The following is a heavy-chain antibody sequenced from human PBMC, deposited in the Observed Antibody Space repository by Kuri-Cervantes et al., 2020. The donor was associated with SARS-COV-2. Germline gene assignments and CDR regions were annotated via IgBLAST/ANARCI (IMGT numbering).Heavy chain of an antibody. J-gene: IGHJ4*02. D-gene: IGHD6-13*01. CDR2: ISSSSSTI. V-gene: IGHV3-48*01. Sequence: LSLTCAASGFTFSSYSMNWVRQAPGKGLEWVSYISSSSSTIYHADSVKGRFTISRDNAKNSLYLQMNSLRAEDTAVYYCARDRSSSWYYFDYWGQGTLVTVSS. CDR3: ARDRSSSWYYFDY. CDR1: GFTFSSYS.